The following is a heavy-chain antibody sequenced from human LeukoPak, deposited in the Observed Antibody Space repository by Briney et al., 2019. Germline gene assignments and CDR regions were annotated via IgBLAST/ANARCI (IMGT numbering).Heavy chain of an antibody. CDR3: ARDQGYRMDV. CDR2: INGDGSSI. V-gene: IGHV3-74*01. CDR1: GFTFSSYS. D-gene: IGHD5-18*01. Sequence: GGSLRLSCAASGFTFSSYSMNWVRQAPGKGLVWVSRINGDGSSITYAEFVKGRFTISRDNAKNTLYLQMNSLRAEDTAVYYCARDQGYRMDVWGQGTTVTVS. J-gene: IGHJ6*02.